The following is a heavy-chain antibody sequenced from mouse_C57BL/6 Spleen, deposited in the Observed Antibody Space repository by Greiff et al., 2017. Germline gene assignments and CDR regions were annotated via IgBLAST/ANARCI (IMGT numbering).Heavy chain of an antibody. CDR2: ISYSGST. J-gene: IGHJ4*01. CDR3: ARGVPYGYDYAMDY. D-gene: IGHD2-2*01. Sequence: EVKLQESGPGMVKPSQSLSLTCTVTGYSITSGYDWHWIRHFPGNKLEWMGYISYSGSTNYNPSLKSRISITHDTSKNHFFLKLNSVTTEDTATYYCARGVPYGYDYAMDYWGQGTSVTVSS. V-gene: IGHV3-1*01. CDR1: GYSITSGYD.